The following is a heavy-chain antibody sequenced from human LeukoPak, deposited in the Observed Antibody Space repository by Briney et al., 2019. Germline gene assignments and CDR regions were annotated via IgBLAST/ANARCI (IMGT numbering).Heavy chain of an antibody. CDR1: GFTFSSYA. J-gene: IGHJ4*02. Sequence: GGSLRLSCAASGFTFSSYAMHWVRQAPGKGLEWVAVISYDGSNKYYADSVKGRFTISRDNSKNTLYLQMNSLRAEDTAVYYCARGLEWLLGYFDYWGQGTLVTVSS. CDR2: ISYDGSNK. D-gene: IGHD3-3*01. V-gene: IGHV3-30-3*01. CDR3: ARGLEWLLGYFDY.